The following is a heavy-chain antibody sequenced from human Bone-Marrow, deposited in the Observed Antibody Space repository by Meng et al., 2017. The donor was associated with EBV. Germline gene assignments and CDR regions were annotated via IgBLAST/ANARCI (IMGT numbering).Heavy chain of an antibody. Sequence: EVPLGESGGGVVKPGGSLRLSCAASGFTFSNAWMSWVRQAPGKGLEWVGRTRNKANSYTTEYAASVKGRFTISRDDSKNSLYLQMNSLKTEDTTVYYCAREDYYGSGRGWFDPWGQGTLVTVSS. V-gene: IGHV3-72*01. CDR1: GFTFSNAW. CDR3: AREDYYGSGRGWFDP. D-gene: IGHD3-10*01. CDR2: TRNKANSYTT. J-gene: IGHJ5*02.